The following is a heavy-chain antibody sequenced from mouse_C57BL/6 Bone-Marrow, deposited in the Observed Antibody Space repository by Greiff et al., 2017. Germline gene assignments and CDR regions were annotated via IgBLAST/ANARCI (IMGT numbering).Heavy chain of an antibody. D-gene: IGHD1-1*01. J-gene: IGHJ1*03. CDR3: ARDITTVPYWYFDV. CDR2: IYPRSGNT. CDR1: GYTFTSSG. Sequence: VQLQESGAELARPGASVKLSCKASGYTFTSSGISWVKQRTGQGLEWIGEIYPRSGNTYYNEKFKGKATLTADKSSSTAYMELRSLTSEDSAVYFCARDITTVPYWYFDVWGTGTTVTVSS. V-gene: IGHV1-81*01.